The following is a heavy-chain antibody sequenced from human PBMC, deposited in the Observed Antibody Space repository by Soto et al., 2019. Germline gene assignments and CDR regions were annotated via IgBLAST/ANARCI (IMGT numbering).Heavy chain of an antibody. D-gene: IGHD2-2*01. V-gene: IGHV4-31*03. J-gene: IGHJ5*02. Sequence: PSETLSLTCTVSGGSISSGGYYWSWIRQHPGKGLEWIGYIYYSGSTYYNPSLKSRVTISVDTSKNQFSLKLSSVTAADTAVYCCARESSPLGYCSSTSCFGFDPWGQGTLVTVSS. CDR1: GGSISSGGYY. CDR3: ARESSPLGYCSSTSCFGFDP. CDR2: IYYSGST.